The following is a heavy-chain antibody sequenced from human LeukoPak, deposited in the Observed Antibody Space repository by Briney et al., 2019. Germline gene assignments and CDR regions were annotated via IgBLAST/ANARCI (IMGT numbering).Heavy chain of an antibody. CDR1: GYTFTNYD. CDR2: INPSGGTT. CDR3: ARDRRCSSTSCYNFDY. J-gene: IGHJ4*02. D-gene: IGHD2-2*02. Sequence: ASVKVSCKASGYTFTNYDLNWVRQAPGQGLEWMGVINPSGGTTTYAQKFQGRVTMTRDTSTSTVYMEVSSLRSEDTAVYYCARDRRCSSTSCYNFDYWGQGTLVTVSS. V-gene: IGHV1-46*01.